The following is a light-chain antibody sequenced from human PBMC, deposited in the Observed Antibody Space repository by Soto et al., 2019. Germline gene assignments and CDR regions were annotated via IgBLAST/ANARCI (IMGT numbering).Light chain of an antibody. CDR3: CSYAGSYV. Sequence: QSALTQPASVSGSPGQSITISCTGTSSDVGSYNLVSWYQQHPGKAPKLMIYEGSKRPSGVSNRFSGSKSGNTASLTISGLQAEDEADYYCCSYAGSYVFGTGTKGPS. CDR2: EGS. V-gene: IGLV2-23*01. J-gene: IGLJ1*01. CDR1: SSDVGSYNL.